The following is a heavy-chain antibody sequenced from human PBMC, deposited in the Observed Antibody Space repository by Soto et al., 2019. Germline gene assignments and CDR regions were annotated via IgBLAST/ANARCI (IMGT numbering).Heavy chain of an antibody. J-gene: IGHJ3*02. CDR1: GFTFSDYY. CDR3: ASPVVAATIAAFDI. CDR2: ISSSGSTI. D-gene: IGHD2-15*01. Sequence: QVQLVESGGGLVKPGGSLRLSCAASGFTFSDYYMSWIRQAPGKGLEWVSYISSSGSTIYYADSVKGRFTIARDNAKNSLYLQMNSLRAEDTAVYYCASPVVAATIAAFDIWGQGTMVTVSS. V-gene: IGHV3-11*01.